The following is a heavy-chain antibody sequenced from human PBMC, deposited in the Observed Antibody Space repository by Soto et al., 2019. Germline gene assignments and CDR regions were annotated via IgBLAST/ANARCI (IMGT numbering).Heavy chain of an antibody. CDR2: IIPIYASP. Sequence: QVQLVQSGAAVKKPGSSVKVSCKASGGTFSINAISWVRQAPGQGLEWMGGIIPIYASPNYAQNFQGRVTVTADKATSTAYLELSRLKFADSAIYYCAVTVTGSRSPLAHWGRGTLVIVSS. V-gene: IGHV1-69*06. CDR1: GGTFSINA. J-gene: IGHJ4*02. D-gene: IGHD3-9*01. CDR3: AVTVTGSRSPLAH.